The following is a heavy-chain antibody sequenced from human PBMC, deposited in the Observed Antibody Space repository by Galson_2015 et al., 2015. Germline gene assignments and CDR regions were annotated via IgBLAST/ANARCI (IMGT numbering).Heavy chain of an antibody. V-gene: IGHV3-15*01. CDR1: GFTFSNAW. D-gene: IGHD3-9*01. CDR2: IKSKTDGGTT. J-gene: IGHJ5*02. CDR3: TTERPGLRYLSNWFDP. Sequence: SLRLSCAASGFTFSNAWMSWVRQAPGKGLEWVGRIKSKTDGGTTDYAAPVKGRFTISRDDSKNTLYLKMNSLKTEDTAVYYCTTERPGLRYLSNWFDPCGQGPLVPVSS.